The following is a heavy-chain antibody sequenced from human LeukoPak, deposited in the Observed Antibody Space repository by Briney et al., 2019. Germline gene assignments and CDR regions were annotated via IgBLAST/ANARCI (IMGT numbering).Heavy chain of an antibody. D-gene: IGHD3-16*02. J-gene: IGHJ4*02. Sequence: GGSLRLSCAASGFTFSTYAMSWVRLAPGKGLEWVSAISGTGHTTYYADSVKGRFTISRDNSKNTLFLQMNSLRAADTAVYYCAKVALNHYVWGSDRSPLGYWGQGTLVTVSS. CDR3: AKVALNHYVWGSDRSPLGY. CDR1: GFTFSTYA. CDR2: ISGTGHTT. V-gene: IGHV3-23*01.